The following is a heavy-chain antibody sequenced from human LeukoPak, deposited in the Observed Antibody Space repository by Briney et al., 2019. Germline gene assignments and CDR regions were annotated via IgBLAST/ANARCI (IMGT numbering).Heavy chain of an antibody. D-gene: IGHD5-18*01. Sequence: ASVKVSCKASTYTFTAYYMHWVRQAPGQGLEWMGWINPNSGGTNYAQKFQGRVTMTRDTSISTAYMELSRLRSDDTAVYYCAREQGIQLSLRDAFDIWGQGTMVTVSS. J-gene: IGHJ3*02. CDR2: INPNSGGT. V-gene: IGHV1-2*02. CDR1: TYTFTAYY. CDR3: AREQGIQLSLRDAFDI.